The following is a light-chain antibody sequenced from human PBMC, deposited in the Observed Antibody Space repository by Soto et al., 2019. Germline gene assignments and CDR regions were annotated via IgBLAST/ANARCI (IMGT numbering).Light chain of an antibody. CDR2: EVR. V-gene: IGLV2-14*03. J-gene: IGLJ1*01. CDR3: SSYTTRSTRG. Sequence: QSVLTQPASVSWSPGQSITISCTGTSSDVGAYDFVSWYQQHPDKAPKLMIYEVRYRPSGVSNRFSGSKSVNTATLTISGLQAEDEADYYCSSYTTRSTRGFGTGTKVTVL. CDR1: SSDVGAYDF.